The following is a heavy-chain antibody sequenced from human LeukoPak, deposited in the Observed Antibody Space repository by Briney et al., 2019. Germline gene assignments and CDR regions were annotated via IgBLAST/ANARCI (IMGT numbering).Heavy chain of an antibody. CDR2: IIPIFGTA. D-gene: IGHD5-18*01. Sequence: ASVKVSCKASGGTFSSYAISWVRQAPGQGLEWMGGIIPIFGTANYAQKFQGRVTITADESTSTAYMELSSLRSEDTAVYYCASDLGRGYSYGYPHYYYMDVWGKGTTVTISS. V-gene: IGHV1-69*13. J-gene: IGHJ6*03. CDR3: ASDLGRGYSYGYPHYYYMDV. CDR1: GGTFSSYA.